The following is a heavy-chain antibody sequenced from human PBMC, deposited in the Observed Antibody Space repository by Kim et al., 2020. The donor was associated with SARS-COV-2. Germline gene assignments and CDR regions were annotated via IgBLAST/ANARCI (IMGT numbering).Heavy chain of an antibody. Sequence: TSYAYSGKGLFTISRDNAKDTLYLQVTSLIVEDTAVYYCARGGFPTVALDFWGQGTLVTVSA. J-gene: IGHJ4*02. CDR2: T. D-gene: IGHD3-10*01. CDR3: ARGGFPTVALDF. V-gene: IGHV3-74*01.